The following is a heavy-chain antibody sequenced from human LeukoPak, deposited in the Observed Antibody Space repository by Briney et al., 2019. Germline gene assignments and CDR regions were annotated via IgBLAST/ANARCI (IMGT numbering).Heavy chain of an antibody. J-gene: IGHJ3*02. Sequence: SETLSLTCTVSGGSISSYYWSWIRQPPGKGLEWIGYIYYSGSTNYNPSLKSRVTISVDTSKNQFSLKLSSVTAADTAVYYCARRPIRGDGYNFAFDIWGQGTMVTVSS. V-gene: IGHV4-59*08. CDR2: IYYSGST. CDR3: ARRPIRGDGYNFAFDI. D-gene: IGHD5-12*01. CDR1: GGSISSYY.